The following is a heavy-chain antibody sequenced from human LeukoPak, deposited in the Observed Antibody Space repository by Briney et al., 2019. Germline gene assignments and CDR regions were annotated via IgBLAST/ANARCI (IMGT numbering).Heavy chain of an antibody. V-gene: IGHV3-9*01. J-gene: IGHJ4*02. CDR2: ISWNSGSI. Sequence: PGGSLRLSCAASGFTFDDYAMHWVRQAPGKGQEWVSGISWNSGSIGYADSVKGRFTISRDNAKNSLYLQMNSLRAEDTALYYCAKSDGTLPFDYWGQGTLVTVSS. CDR1: GFTFDDYA. D-gene: IGHD2-15*01. CDR3: AKSDGTLPFDY.